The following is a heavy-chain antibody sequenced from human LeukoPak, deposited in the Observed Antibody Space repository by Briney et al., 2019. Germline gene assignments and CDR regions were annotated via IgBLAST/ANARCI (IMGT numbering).Heavy chain of an antibody. D-gene: IGHD2-21*02. J-gene: IGHJ6*03. V-gene: IGHV5-51*01. Sequence: GESLKISCXGSGYSFTNYWIGWVRQMPGKGLECMGIIYPGDSDTRYSPSFQGQVTISADKSLNTAYLQWSSLKASDTAMYYCARFRDHYMDVWGKGSTVTVSS. CDR1: GYSFTNYW. CDR2: IYPGDSDT. CDR3: ARFRDHYMDV.